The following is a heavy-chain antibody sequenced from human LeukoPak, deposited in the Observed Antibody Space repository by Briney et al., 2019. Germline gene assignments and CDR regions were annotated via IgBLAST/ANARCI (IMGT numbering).Heavy chain of an antibody. CDR3: ARDPITMVRGVIRARGRFDP. CDR2: INHSGST. V-gene: IGHV4-34*01. D-gene: IGHD3-10*01. J-gene: IGHJ5*02. Sequence: PSETLCLTCAVYGGSFSGYYWSWIRHTPGKVLEWIGEINHSGSTNYNPSLKSRVTISVDTSKNQFSLKLSSVTAADTAVYYCARDPITMVRGVIRARGRFDPWGQGTLVTVSS. CDR1: GGSFSGYY.